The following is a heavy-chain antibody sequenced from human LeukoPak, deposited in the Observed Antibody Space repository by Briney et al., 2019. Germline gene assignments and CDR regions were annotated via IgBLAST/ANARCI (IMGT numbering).Heavy chain of an antibody. V-gene: IGHV1-46*01. J-gene: IGHJ4*02. D-gene: IGHD1-26*01. Sequence: GASVKVSCKASGYTFTSYYMHWVRQAPGQGLEWMGIINPSGGSTSYAQKFQGRVTMTRDMSTSTVYMELSSLRSEDTAVYYCAKDLVYRIVGVLRFDYWGQGTLVTVSS. CDR1: GYTFTSYY. CDR3: AKDLVYRIVGVLRFDY. CDR2: INPSGGST.